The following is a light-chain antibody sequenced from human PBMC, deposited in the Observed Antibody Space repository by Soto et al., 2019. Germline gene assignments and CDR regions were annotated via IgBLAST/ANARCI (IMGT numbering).Light chain of an antibody. CDR2: DAS. CDR1: QSVSNTF. CDR3: QQYGSSIT. V-gene: IGKV3-20*01. Sequence: NVLTQPPGTLSLSPGERATLSCRAGQSVSNTFLAWYQQKPGQAPRLLIYDASTRATGIPDRFSGSGSGTDFTLTISRLEPEDFAVYYCQQYGSSITFGQGTRLEIK. J-gene: IGKJ5*01.